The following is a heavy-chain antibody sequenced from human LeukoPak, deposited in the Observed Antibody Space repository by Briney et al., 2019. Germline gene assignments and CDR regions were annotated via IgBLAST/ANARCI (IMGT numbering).Heavy chain of an antibody. J-gene: IGHJ5*02. CDR1: GGSISTSSYY. CDR2: IFYSGST. V-gene: IGHV4-39*07. CDR3: ARVLTNWFDP. D-gene: IGHD4/OR15-4a*01. Sequence: PSETLSLTCTVSGGSISTSSYYWGWVRQPPGKGLEWIGNIFYSGSTYYSPSLKSRVTISLDTSRNQFSLKLNSVTAADTAVYYCARVLTNWFDPWGQGTLVTVSS.